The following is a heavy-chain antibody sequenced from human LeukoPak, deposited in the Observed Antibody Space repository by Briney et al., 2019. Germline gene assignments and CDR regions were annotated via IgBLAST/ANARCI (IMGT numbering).Heavy chain of an antibody. V-gene: IGHV1-69*05. Sequence: GSSVKVSCKASGGTFSSYAISWVRQAPGQGLEWMGGIIPIFGTANYAQKFQGRVTITTDESTSTAYMELSSLRSEDTAVYYCARHPYDFWSGYLGAWFDAWGQGTLVTVS. CDR1: GGTFSSYA. J-gene: IGHJ5*02. CDR3: ARHPYDFWSGYLGAWFDA. D-gene: IGHD3-3*01. CDR2: IIPIFGTA.